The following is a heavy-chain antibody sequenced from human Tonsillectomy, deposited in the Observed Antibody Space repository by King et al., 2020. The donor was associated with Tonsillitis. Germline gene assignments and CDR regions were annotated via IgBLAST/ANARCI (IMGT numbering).Heavy chain of an antibody. D-gene: IGHD3-9*01. CDR3: AKLAHDNLTGYSALYWFGH. CDR1: GFTFSSYG. Sequence: HVQLVESGGGVVQPGGYLRLSCAASGFTFSSYGMHWVRQAPGKGLEWVAFIRYDGSNKYYADSVEGRFTIPRDNSKSTLYLQMNSLRAEDTAVYYCAKLAHDNLTGYSALYWFGHLGQGTLVTVSS. CDR2: IRYDGSNK. V-gene: IGHV3-30*02. J-gene: IGHJ5*02.